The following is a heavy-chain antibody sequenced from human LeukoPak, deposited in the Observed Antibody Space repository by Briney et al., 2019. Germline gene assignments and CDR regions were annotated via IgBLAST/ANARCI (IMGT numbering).Heavy chain of an antibody. CDR1: GFTFSSYG. CDR3: TTGNWGPY. CDR2: IKSKIDGGTT. Sequence: PGGSLRLSCAASGFTFSSYGMHWVRQAPGKGLEWVGRIKSKIDGGTTDFGAPVKGRFGISRDDSENTMYLHMNSLRTEDTAVYYCTTGNWGPYWGQGTLVTVSS. V-gene: IGHV3-15*07. J-gene: IGHJ4*02. D-gene: IGHD7-27*01.